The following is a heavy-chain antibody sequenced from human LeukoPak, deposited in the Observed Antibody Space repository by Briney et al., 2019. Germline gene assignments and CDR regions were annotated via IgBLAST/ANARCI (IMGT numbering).Heavy chain of an antibody. D-gene: IGHD5-24*01. J-gene: IGHJ4*02. V-gene: IGHV3-20*04. CDR3: ARVGEKAFHLWPEIDY. CDR2: INWNGGST. Sequence: PGGSLRLSCAASGFTFDDYGMSWVRQAPGKGLEWVSGINWNGGSTGYADSVKGRFTISRDNAKNSLYLQMSSLRAEDTAVYYCARVGEKAFHLWPEIDYWGQGTLVTVS. CDR1: GFTFDDYG.